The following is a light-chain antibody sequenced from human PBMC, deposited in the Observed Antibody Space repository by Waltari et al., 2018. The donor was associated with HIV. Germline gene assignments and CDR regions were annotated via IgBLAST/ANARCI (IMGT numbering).Light chain of an antibody. CDR3: QQFQSLPFT. CDR2: RAS. CDR1: QDISYY. V-gene: IGKV1-33*01. Sequence: DIQMTQYPSSVSASVGDRVTITCQANQDISYYVNWYVQKPGKSPRLLVYRASNLEVGVSTTFSGSGSGTLFALTIENVQAEDNGTYYCQQFQSLPFTFGRGTK. J-gene: IGKJ4*01.